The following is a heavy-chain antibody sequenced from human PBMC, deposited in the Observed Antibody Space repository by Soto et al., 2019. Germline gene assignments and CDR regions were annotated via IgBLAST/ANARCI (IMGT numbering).Heavy chain of an antibody. D-gene: IGHD1-26*01. CDR1: GYTFSSYA. CDR3: ARDVGYGLIEY. CDR2: INAYNGNT. V-gene: IGHV1-18*01. Sequence: QVQLVQSGAEVKKPGASVKVSCKASGYTFSSYAISWVRQAPGQGLEWMGWINAYNGNTNYAQKLQGRGTMTTDTSPSTAYMELRSLRSDDTAVYYWARDVGYGLIEYWGQGTLVTVSS. J-gene: IGHJ4*02.